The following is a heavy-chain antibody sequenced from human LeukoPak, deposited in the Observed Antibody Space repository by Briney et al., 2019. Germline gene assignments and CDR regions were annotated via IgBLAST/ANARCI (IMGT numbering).Heavy chain of an antibody. Sequence: GGSLRLSCAASEFSVGSNYMTWVRQAPGKGLEWVSLIYSGGSTYYADSVKGRFTISRDNSKNTLYLQMNSLRAEDTAVYYCARELGFVDIVATGYWGQGTLVTVSS. CDR1: EFSVGSNY. CDR3: ARELGFVDIVATGY. V-gene: IGHV3-66*01. J-gene: IGHJ4*02. D-gene: IGHD5-12*01. CDR2: IYSGGST.